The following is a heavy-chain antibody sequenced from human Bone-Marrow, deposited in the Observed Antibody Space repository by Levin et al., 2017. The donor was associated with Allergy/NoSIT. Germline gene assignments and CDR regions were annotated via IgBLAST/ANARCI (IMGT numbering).Heavy chain of an antibody. CDR2: IYSSGGT. D-gene: IGHD2-21*01. CDR3: VRQPAYSHFAMDI. V-gene: IGHV4-30-4*01. J-gene: IGHJ3*02. Sequence: LRLSCAVSGGPMQSFDFYWSWVRQSPGKGLEWIGSIYSSGGTNYNSFFRSRISMSMDTSKSQLSLRLTSPTAADTAVYYCVRQPAYSHFAMDIWGQGTMVTVSS. CDR1: GGPMQSFDFY.